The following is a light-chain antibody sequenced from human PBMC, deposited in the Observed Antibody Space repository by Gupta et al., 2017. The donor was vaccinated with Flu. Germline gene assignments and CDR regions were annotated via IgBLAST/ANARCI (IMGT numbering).Light chain of an antibody. Sequence: TLSLSPGERATLSCRASQRVTSSSLAWYQQKPGQAPRLLIYGASSRDTGIPDRFSGSGSGTDFTLTISRREPEDFAGYYCQQYGNSSPITFGQGTRLEIK. CDR1: QRVTSSS. CDR2: GAS. J-gene: IGKJ5*01. CDR3: QQYGNSSPIT. V-gene: IGKV3-20*01.